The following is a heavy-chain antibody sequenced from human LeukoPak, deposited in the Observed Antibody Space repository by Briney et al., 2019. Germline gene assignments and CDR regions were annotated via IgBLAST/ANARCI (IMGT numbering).Heavy chain of an antibody. CDR1: GGSFSGYY. CDR3: ARRYQLLWFGELSRAFDI. Sequence: SETLSLTCAVYGGSFSGYYWSWIRQPPGKGLEWIGEINHSGSTNYNPSLKSRVTISVDTSKNQFSLTLSSVTAADTAVYYCARRYQLLWFGELSRAFDIWGQGTMVTVSS. J-gene: IGHJ3*02. D-gene: IGHD3-10*01. V-gene: IGHV4-34*01. CDR2: INHSGST.